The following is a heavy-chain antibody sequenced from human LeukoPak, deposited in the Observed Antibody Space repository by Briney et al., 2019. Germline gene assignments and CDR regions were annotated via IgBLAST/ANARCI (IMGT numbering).Heavy chain of an antibody. D-gene: IGHD3-3*01. V-gene: IGHV3-21*01. CDR3: ARDRLQYYDFWSPNDY. J-gene: IGHJ4*02. CDR1: GFTFSSYS. CDR2: ISSSSSYI. Sequence: GGSLRLSCAASGFTFSSYSMNWFRQAPGKGLEWVSSISSSSSYIYYADSVKGRFTISRDNAKNSLYLQMNSLRAEDTAVYYCARDRLQYYDFWSPNDYWGQGTLVTVSS.